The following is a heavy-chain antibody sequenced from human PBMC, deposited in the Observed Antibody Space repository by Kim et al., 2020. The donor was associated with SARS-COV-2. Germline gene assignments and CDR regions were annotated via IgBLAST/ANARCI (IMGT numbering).Heavy chain of an antibody. J-gene: IGHJ6*03. V-gene: IGHV4-31*02. D-gene: IGHD2-8*01. CDR3: ARSRGVYYYYMDV. Sequence: HNPSLKSRVIISEDTPKNQFSLNLRSVTAADTAVYYCARSRGVYYYYMDVWGKGTTVTVSS.